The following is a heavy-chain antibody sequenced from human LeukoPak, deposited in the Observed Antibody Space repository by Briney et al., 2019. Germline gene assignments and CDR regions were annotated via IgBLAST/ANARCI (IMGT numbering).Heavy chain of an antibody. CDR3: ARDRYIAAAGIDY. CDR2: IYTSGST. CDR1: GGSISSGSYY. Sequence: SETLSLTCTVSGGSISSGSYYWNWIRQPAGKGLEWIGRIYTSGSTNYNPSLKSRVTISVDTSKIQFSLKLSSVTAADTAVYYCARDRYIAAAGIDYWGQGTLVTVSS. J-gene: IGHJ4*02. D-gene: IGHD6-13*01. V-gene: IGHV4-61*02.